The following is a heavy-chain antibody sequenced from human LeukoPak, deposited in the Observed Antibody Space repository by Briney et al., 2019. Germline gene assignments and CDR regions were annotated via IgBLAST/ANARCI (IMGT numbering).Heavy chain of an antibody. Sequence: SETLSLTCTVSGGSISSYYWSWIRQPPGKGLEWIGYIYYSGSTNYNPSLKSRVTISVDTSKNQFSLKLSSVTAADTAVYYCARHERSNKVLTGLVAHYGMDVWGQGTTVTVSS. J-gene: IGHJ6*02. CDR1: GGSISSYY. CDR3: ARHERSNKVLTGLVAHYGMDV. V-gene: IGHV4-59*08. CDR2: IYYSGST. D-gene: IGHD3-9*01.